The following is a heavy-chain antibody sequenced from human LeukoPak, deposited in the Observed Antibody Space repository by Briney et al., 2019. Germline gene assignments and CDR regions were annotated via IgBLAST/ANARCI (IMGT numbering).Heavy chain of an antibody. CDR1: GFSFSAYA. V-gene: IGHV3-23*01. CDR2: IEASGGAT. J-gene: IGHJ5*02. D-gene: IGHD6-19*01. Sequence: GESLRLSCAASGFSFSAYAMYWVRQAPGKGLEWVSSIEASGGATYYADSVKGRFTISRDNSKNTFYLQMHSLRSDDTAVYYCAKGSGSGWYGWFAPWGQGTLVTVSS. CDR3: AKGSGSGWYGWFAP.